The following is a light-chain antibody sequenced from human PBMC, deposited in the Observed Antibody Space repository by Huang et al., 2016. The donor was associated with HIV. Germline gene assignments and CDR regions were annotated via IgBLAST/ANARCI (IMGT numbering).Light chain of an antibody. CDR2: AAS. J-gene: IGKJ4*01. CDR1: QAISHS. V-gene: IGKV1-NL1*01. Sequence: IQMTQSPSSLSASVGDRVTITCRASQAISHSLVWYQQKPGKSPKLLLFAASRLDCGVPSRFRGSGSGTDYTLTISSLQPDDFATYYCQQYFTTPLAFGGGTKVEIK. CDR3: QQYFTTPLA.